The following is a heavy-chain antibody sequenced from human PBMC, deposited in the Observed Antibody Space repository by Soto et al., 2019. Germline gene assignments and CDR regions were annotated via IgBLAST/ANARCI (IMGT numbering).Heavy chain of an antibody. CDR2: INHSGST. V-gene: IGHV4-34*01. D-gene: IGHD6-13*01. J-gene: IGHJ6*02. Sequence: SETLSLTCAVYGGSFSGYYWSWIRQPPGKGLEWIGEINHSGSTNYNPSLKSRVTISVDTSKNQFSLKLSSVTAADTAVYYCARGVAAAGNHYYYGTDVWGQGTTVT. CDR1: GGSFSGYY. CDR3: ARGVAAAGNHYYYGTDV.